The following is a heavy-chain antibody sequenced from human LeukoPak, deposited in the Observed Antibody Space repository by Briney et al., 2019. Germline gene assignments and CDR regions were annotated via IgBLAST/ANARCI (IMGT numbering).Heavy chain of an antibody. CDR3: ARSPIAAAGTRWFDP. V-gene: IGHV4-39*01. CDR1: GGSISSSSYY. J-gene: IGHJ5*02. D-gene: IGHD6-13*01. Sequence: PSETLSLTCTVSGGSISSSSYYWGWIRQPPGKGLEWIASINYSGSTYYYPSPKSRVTMSVDTSKNQFSLNLNSVTAADTAVYYCARSPIAAAGTRWFDPWGQGTLVTVSS. CDR2: INYSGST.